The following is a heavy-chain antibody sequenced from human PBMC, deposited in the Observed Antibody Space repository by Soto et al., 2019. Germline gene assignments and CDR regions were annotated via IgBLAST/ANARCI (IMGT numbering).Heavy chain of an antibody. CDR2: INHSGST. D-gene: IGHD3-22*01. CDR1: GGSFSGYY. CDR3: ARHYPSSWYDSGGYYYSKRYYFDY. V-gene: IGHV4-34*01. Sequence: SETLSLTCAVYGGSFSGYYWSWIRQPPGKGLEWIGEINHSGSTNYNPSLKSRVTISVDTSKNQFSLKLSSVTAADTAVYYCARHYPSSWYDSGGYYYSKRYYFDYWGQGTLVTVSS. J-gene: IGHJ4*02.